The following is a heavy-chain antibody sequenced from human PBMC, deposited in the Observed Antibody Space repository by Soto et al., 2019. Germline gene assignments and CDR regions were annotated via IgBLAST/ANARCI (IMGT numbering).Heavy chain of an antibody. CDR1: GYTFTSYH. D-gene: IGHD4-17*01. J-gene: IGHJ4*02. CDR2: SSPSGDRT. V-gene: IGHV1-46*01. Sequence: GSVKVSCKASGYTFTSYHMDWVLQAPGEGLEWMGKSSPSGDRTWYAQKFRGRVTMTRDTSTSTDYMELSSLRSEDTAAYYCARDGGHNGDDDYWDQGTLVTVSS. CDR3: ARDGGHNGDDDY.